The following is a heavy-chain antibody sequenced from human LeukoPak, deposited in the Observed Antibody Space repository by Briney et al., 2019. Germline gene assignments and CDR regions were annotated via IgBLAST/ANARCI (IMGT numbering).Heavy chain of an antibody. CDR3: ARDDYGAYDVVDY. CDR2: IKQDGSEK. D-gene: IGHD4-17*01. CDR1: GFTFSSFW. J-gene: IGHJ4*02. Sequence: AGGSLRLSCAASGFTFSSFWMSWVRQAPGKGLEWVANIKQDGSEKYYVDSVKGRFTISRDNAKNSLYLQMNSLRAEDTAAYYCARDDYGAYDVVDYWGQGSLVTVSS. V-gene: IGHV3-7*01.